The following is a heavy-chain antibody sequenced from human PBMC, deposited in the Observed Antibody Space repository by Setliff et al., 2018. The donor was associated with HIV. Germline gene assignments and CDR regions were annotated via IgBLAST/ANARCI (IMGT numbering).Heavy chain of an antibody. Sequence: PGGSLRLSCAASGFTVSDNYMNWVRQAPGKGLGWVSSINSSSNYIYYADSVKGRFTISRDNAKNSLYLQMNSLRAEDTAVYYCASPYSGSYYPPEHLPHYGMDVWGQGTTVTVSS. CDR2: INSSSNYI. V-gene: IGHV3-21*04. CDR3: ASPYSGSYYPPEHLPHYGMDV. D-gene: IGHD1-26*01. CDR1: GFTVSDNY. J-gene: IGHJ6*02.